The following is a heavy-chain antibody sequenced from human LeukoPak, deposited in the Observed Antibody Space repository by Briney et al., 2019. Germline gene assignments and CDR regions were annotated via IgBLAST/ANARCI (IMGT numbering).Heavy chain of an antibody. CDR3: ATKLPNTVHFNY. Sequence: GGSLRLSCAASGFTFTSYEMNWVRQAPGKGLEWISFISPSGTTIYYADSVKGRFTISRDNAKNSLYLQMNSLRAEDTAVYYCATKLPNTVHFNYWGQGTLVTVSS. V-gene: IGHV3-48*03. J-gene: IGHJ4*02. CDR1: GFTFTSYE. CDR2: ISPSGTTI. D-gene: IGHD4-11*01.